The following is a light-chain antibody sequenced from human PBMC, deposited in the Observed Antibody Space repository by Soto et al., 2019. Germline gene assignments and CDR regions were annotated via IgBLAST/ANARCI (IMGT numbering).Light chain of an antibody. CDR2: SAS. J-gene: IGKJ1*01. V-gene: IGKV1D-16*01. CDR3: LQYYSYLGT. Sequence: IQMTQSPSSLSASIGDRVTITCRASQGIGVRLAWFQQKPGKAPQYLIQSASTLQSGVPSRFSGSGSGTEFILTINSLQPEDVAIYYCLQYYSYLGTFGQGTKVDIK. CDR1: QGIGVR.